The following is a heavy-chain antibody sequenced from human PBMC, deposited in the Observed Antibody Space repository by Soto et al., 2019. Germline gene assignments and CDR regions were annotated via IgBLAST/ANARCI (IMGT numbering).Heavy chain of an antibody. D-gene: IGHD2-2*02. CDR1: GFSLYTRGVG. CDR3: ARYTTDTYFDV. Sequence: QITLKESRPTLVKPTQTLTLTCSFSGFSLYTRGVGVGWVRQPPGKALEWLALLYWDNTRRYSPSLKNSLTIAKGTSENQVVLTMTNMEPEVTGKYYCARYTTDTYFDVWGKGTTVTVSS. V-gene: IGHV2-5*02. CDR2: LYWDNTR. J-gene: IGHJ6*04.